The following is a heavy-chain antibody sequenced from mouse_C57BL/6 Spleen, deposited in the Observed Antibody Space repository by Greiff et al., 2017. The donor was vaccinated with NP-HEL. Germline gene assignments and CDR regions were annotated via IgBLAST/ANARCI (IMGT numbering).Heavy chain of an antibody. Sequence: QVQLQQPGAELVRPGSSVKLSCKASGYTFTSYWMDWVKQRPGQGLEWIGNIYPSDSETHYNQKFKDKATLTVDKSSSTAYMQLSSLTSEDSAVYYGARRGLYSNSFAYWGQGTLVTVSA. CDR3: ARRGLYSNSFAY. CDR2: IYPSDSET. V-gene: IGHV1-61*01. D-gene: IGHD2-5*01. J-gene: IGHJ3*01. CDR1: GYTFTSYW.